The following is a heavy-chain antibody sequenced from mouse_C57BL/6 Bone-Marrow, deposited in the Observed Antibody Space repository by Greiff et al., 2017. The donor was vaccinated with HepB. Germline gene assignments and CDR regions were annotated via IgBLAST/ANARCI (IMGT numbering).Heavy chain of an antibody. V-gene: IGHV1-15*01. Sequence: QVQLQQSGAELVRPGASVTLSCKASGYTFTDYEMHWVKQTPVHGLEWIGAIDPEAGGTAYNQKFKGKAILTADKSSSTAYMELRSLTSEDSAVYYCTRTFPYYYCSSPSYWGQGTTLTVSS. D-gene: IGHD1-1*01. CDR1: GYTFTDYE. CDR2: IDPEAGGT. J-gene: IGHJ2*01. CDR3: TRTFPYYYCSSPSY.